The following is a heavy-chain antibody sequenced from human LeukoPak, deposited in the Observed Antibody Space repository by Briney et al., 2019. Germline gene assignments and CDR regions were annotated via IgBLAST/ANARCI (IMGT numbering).Heavy chain of an antibody. CDR2: IWNDGSDK. Sequence: GGSRRLSCVTPGFTFSHYAMHWVRQAPGKGLEWVAVIWNDGSDKYYGDSVKGRFTISRDNAKKTVYLQMNSLRVEETAVYYCAKDAQRGFDYSNSLESWGQGALVTVSS. CDR1: GFTFSHYA. J-gene: IGHJ4*02. V-gene: IGHV3-33*06. D-gene: IGHD4-11*01. CDR3: AKDAQRGFDYSNSLES.